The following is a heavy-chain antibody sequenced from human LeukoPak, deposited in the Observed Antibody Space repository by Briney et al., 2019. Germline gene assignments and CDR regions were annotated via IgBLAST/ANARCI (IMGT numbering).Heavy chain of an antibody. D-gene: IGHD3-10*01. CDR3: ARSVVLLWFGEPQPFDP. CDR2: INAGNGNT. J-gene: IGHJ5*02. CDR1: GYTFTSYA. Sequence: GASVKVSCKASGYTFTSYAMYWVRQAPGQRLEWMGWINAGNGNTKYSQKFQGRVTITRDTSASTAYMELSSLRSEDTAVYYCARSVVLLWFGEPQPFDPWGQGTLVTVSS. V-gene: IGHV1-3*01.